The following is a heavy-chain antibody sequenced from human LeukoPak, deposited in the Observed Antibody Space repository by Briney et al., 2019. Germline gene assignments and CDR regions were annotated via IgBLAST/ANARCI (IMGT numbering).Heavy chain of an antibody. D-gene: IGHD3-22*01. CDR2: ISGSGGRT. CDR1: GLTISSYA. V-gene: IGHV3-23*01. CDR3: AKANAYYYATSGYYFDY. J-gene: IGHJ4*02. Sequence: GGSLRLSCAASGLTISSYAMSWVGQAPGKGLEWVSAISGSGGRTNYADSVKGRFSISRDNSKNTLYLQMNSLRAEDTAVYYCAKANAYYYATSGYYFDYWGQGTLVTVSS.